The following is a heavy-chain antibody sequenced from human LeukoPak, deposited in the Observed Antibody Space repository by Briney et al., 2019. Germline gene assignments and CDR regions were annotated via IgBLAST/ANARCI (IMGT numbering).Heavy chain of an antibody. J-gene: IGHJ4*02. V-gene: IGHV4-4*02. D-gene: IGHD3-22*01. CDR3: ATETYYDSSGPHFDY. CDR2: IYHTGNT. Sequence: SETLSLTCAVSGGSIRSSNWWSWVRQPPGKGLEWIGEIYHTGNTNYNPSLKSRVTISVDKSKSQFSLKLSSVTAADTAVYYCATETYYDSSGPHFDYWGQGTLVTVSS. CDR1: GGSIRSSNW.